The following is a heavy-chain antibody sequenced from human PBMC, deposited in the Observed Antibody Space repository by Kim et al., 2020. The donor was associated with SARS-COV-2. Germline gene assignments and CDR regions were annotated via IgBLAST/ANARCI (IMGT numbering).Heavy chain of an antibody. J-gene: IGHJ4*02. V-gene: IGHV3-30*07. Sequence: RFTISRDNSKNTLYLQMNSLRAEDTAVYYCARDLGRGYYDSSGYSKGIDYWGQGTLVTVSS. D-gene: IGHD3-22*01. CDR3: ARDLGRGYYDSSGYSKGIDY.